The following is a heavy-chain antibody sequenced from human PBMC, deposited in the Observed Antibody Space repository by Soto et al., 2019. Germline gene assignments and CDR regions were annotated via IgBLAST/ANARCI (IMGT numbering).Heavy chain of an antibody. CDR2: INHSGST. V-gene: IGHV4-34*01. Sequence: SETLSLTCAVYGGSLSGYYWSWIRQPPGKGLEWIGEINHSGSTNYNPSLKSRVTISVDTSKNQFSLKLSSVTAADTAVYYCASSNYDILTGHDYYGMDVWGQGTTVTVSS. CDR1: GGSLSGYY. J-gene: IGHJ6*02. D-gene: IGHD3-9*01. CDR3: ASSNYDILTGHDYYGMDV.